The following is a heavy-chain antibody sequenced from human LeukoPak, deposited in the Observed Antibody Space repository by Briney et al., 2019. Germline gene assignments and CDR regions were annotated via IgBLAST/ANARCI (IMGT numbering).Heavy chain of an antibody. CDR3: ARLPTFFYDSSGYHYDY. Sequence: PGGSLRLSCAASGFTFSSYAMSWVRQAPGKGLEWVSSISGSGPSRDYTDAVKGRFIISRDKSKNTLHLQMNSLRAEDTALYYCARLPTFFYDSSGYHYDYWGQGTLVTVSS. CDR1: GFTFSSYA. D-gene: IGHD3-22*01. CDR2: ISGSGPSR. J-gene: IGHJ4*02. V-gene: IGHV3-23*01.